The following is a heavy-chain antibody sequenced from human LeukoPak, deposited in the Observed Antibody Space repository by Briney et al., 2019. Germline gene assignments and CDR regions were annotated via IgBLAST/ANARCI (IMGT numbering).Heavy chain of an antibody. J-gene: IGHJ3*02. CDR1: GGSISSYY. D-gene: IGHD6-19*01. Sequence: PSETLSLTCTVSGGSISSYYWSWIRQPPGKGLEWIGYIYYSGSTNYNPSLKSRVTISVDTSKNQFSLKLSSVTAADTAVYYCARQGYSSGWYRGAAFDIWGQGTMVTVSS. CDR3: ARQGYSSGWYRGAAFDI. CDR2: IYYSGST. V-gene: IGHV4-59*08.